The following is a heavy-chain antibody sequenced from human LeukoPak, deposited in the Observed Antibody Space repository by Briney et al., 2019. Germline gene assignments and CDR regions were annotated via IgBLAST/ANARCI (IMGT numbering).Heavy chain of an antibody. J-gene: IGHJ4*02. Sequence: ASAKVSCKASGYTFTRYGISWVRQAPGQGLEWMGWISAYNGNTNYAQKLQGRVTMTTATSTSTAYMELRSLRSDDTAVYYCARANPYGSGSYYPPFDYWGQGTLVTVSS. D-gene: IGHD3-10*01. CDR3: ARANPYGSGSYYPPFDY. CDR1: GYTFTRYG. CDR2: ISAYNGNT. V-gene: IGHV1-18*01.